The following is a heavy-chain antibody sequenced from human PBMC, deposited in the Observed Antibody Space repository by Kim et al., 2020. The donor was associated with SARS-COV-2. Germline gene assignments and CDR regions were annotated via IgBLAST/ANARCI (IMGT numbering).Heavy chain of an antibody. V-gene: IGHV1-69*01. J-gene: IGHJ4*02. D-gene: IGHD2-2*03. Sequence: FQGRVTITAGESTSTAYMELSSLRSEDTAVYYCARAHMDIVVVPAAPFDYWGQGTLVTVSS. CDR3: ARAHMDIVVVPAAPFDY.